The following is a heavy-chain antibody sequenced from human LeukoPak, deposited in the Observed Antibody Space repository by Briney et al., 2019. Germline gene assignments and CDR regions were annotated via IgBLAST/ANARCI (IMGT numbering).Heavy chain of an antibody. D-gene: IGHD4-17*01. Sequence: SETLSLTCVASVDSFMSPNWLWIRKPPGKGLEWFGYISYIGTTNYMPSLKSRVTISIDTSKNQFSLKLRSVTAADTAVYYCARDLVTVTKGFDIWGQGTMVSVSS. V-gene: IGHV4-59*11. CDR2: ISYIGTT. CDR3: ARDLVTVTKGFDI. J-gene: IGHJ3*02. CDR1: VDSFMSPN.